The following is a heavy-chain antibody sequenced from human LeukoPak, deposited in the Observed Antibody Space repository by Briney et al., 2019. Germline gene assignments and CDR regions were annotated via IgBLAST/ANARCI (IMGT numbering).Heavy chain of an antibody. CDR3: AADPTGAASDY. Sequence: SETLSLTCAVYGGSFSCYYWSWIRQPPGKGLEWIGEINHSGSTNYNPSLKSRVTISVDTSKNQFSLKLSSVTAADTAVDYCAADPTGAASDYWGQGTLVTVSS. D-gene: IGHD6-25*01. J-gene: IGHJ4*02. V-gene: IGHV4-34*01. CDR2: INHSGST. CDR1: GGSFSCYY.